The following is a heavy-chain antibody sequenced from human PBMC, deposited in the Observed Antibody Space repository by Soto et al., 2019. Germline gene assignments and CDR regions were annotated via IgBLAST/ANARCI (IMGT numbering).Heavy chain of an antibody. CDR2: ISAYNGNT. J-gene: IGHJ4*02. CDR1: GYTFTSYG. CDR3: ARDVEDWNYERFDY. D-gene: IGHD1-7*01. V-gene: IGHV1-18*01. Sequence: GASVKVSCKASGYTFTSYGISWVRQAPGQGLEWMGWISAYNGNTNYAQKLQGRVTMTTDTSTSTAYMELRSLRSDDTAVYYCARDVEDWNYERFDYWGQGTLVTVSS.